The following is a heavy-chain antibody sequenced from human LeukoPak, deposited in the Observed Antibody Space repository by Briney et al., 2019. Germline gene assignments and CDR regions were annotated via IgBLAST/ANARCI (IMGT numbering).Heavy chain of an antibody. D-gene: IGHD1-26*01. Sequence: GSLRPSWAASGFTFSSYCIPWGRPAPGKGVGWGGFIRYDGSNKYYADSVKGRFTISRDNSKNTLYLQMNSLRAEDTAVYYCAKDKRLVGATLDYWGQGTLVTVSS. CDR3: AKDKRLVGATLDY. CDR2: IRYDGSNK. CDR1: GFTFSSYC. J-gene: IGHJ4*02. V-gene: IGHV3-30*02.